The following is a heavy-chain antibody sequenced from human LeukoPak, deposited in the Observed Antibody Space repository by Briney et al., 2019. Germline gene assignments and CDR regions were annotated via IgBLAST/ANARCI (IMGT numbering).Heavy chain of an antibody. Sequence: GASVKLSFTASGGTVSSYAISWVRQAPGQGLELMGMIIPIFGTANYAQKFQGRVTITTDESTSTAYMELSSLRSEDTAVYYCARNSGSYSDYYYYYMDVWGKGTTVTVSS. J-gene: IGHJ6*03. V-gene: IGHV1-69*05. CDR3: ARNSGSYSDYYYYYMDV. D-gene: IGHD1-26*01. CDR1: GGTVSSYA. CDR2: IIPIFGTA.